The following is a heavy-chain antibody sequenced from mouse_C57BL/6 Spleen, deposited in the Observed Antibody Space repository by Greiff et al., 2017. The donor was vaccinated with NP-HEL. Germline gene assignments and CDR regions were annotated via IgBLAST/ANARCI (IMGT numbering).Heavy chain of an antibody. J-gene: IGHJ4*01. Sequence: EVKLVESGPSLVRPSQTLSLTCTVTGFSINSDCYWIWIRQFPGNKLEYIGYTLYSGITYYNPSLESRTYITRDTSKNQFSLKLSSVTTEDTATYYCAREAPYYSNYVGAMDYWGQGTSVTVSS. CDR1: GFSINSDCY. V-gene: IGHV3-3*01. D-gene: IGHD2-5*01. CDR3: AREAPYYSNYVGAMDY. CDR2: TLYSGIT.